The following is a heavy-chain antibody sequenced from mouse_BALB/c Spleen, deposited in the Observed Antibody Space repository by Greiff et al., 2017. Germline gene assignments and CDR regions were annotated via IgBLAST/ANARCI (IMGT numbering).Heavy chain of an antibody. Sequence: EVMLVESGGGLVQPGGSRKLSCAASGFTFSSFGMHWVRQAPEKGLEWVAYISSGSSTIYYADTVKGRFTISRDNPKNTLFLQMTSLRSEDTAMYYGARSYYGNSFYAMDYWGQGTSVTVSS. J-gene: IGHJ4*01. CDR2: ISSGSSTI. D-gene: IGHD2-1*01. CDR3: ARSYYGNSFYAMDY. CDR1: GFTFSSFG. V-gene: IGHV5-17*02.